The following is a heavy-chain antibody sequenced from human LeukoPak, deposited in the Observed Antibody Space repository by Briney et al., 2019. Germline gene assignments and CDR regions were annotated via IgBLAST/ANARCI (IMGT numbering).Heavy chain of an antibody. CDR1: GFTFSSYS. Sequence: GGSLRLSCAASGFTFSSYSMNWVRQAPGKGLEWVSSISSSSSYIYYVDSVKGRFTISRDNAKNSLYLQMNSLRAEDTAVYYCARDGDYYDSSGYVVPFDYWGQGTLVTVSS. J-gene: IGHJ4*02. CDR2: ISSSSSYI. V-gene: IGHV3-21*01. D-gene: IGHD3-22*01. CDR3: ARDGDYYDSSGYVVPFDY.